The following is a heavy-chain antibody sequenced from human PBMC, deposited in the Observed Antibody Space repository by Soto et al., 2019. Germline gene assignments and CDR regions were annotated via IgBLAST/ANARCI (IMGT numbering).Heavy chain of an antibody. V-gene: IGHV3-23*01. Sequence: DVQLLESGGGLVQPGGSLRLSCAASGFTFSDYAMRCFRQAPGKGLERFSAISGSGGTTYYADSVKGRFTISRDNSKNTWYLKMNSLRAEDTALDYCAISGADYQYHRDVWGKGTTVTVSS. J-gene: IGHJ6*03. CDR1: GFTFSDYA. CDR3: AISGADYQYHRDV. CDR2: ISGSGGTT.